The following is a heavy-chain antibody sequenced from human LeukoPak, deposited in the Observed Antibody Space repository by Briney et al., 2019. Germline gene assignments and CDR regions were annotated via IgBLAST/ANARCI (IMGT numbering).Heavy chain of an antibody. V-gene: IGHV4-59*01. Sequence: PSETLSLTCTVSGGSISSYYWSWIRQPPGKGLEWIGYIYYSGSTNYNPSLKSRVTISVDTSKNQFSLKLSSVTAADTAVYYCARETSQKGAHYMDVWGRGTTVTVSS. CDR2: IYYSGST. J-gene: IGHJ6*03. D-gene: IGHD3-16*01. CDR3: ARETSQKGAHYMDV. CDR1: GGSISSYY.